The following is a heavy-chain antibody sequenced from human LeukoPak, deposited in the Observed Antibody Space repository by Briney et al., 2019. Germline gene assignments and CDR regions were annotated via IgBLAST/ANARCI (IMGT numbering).Heavy chain of an antibody. D-gene: IGHD2/OR15-2a*01. CDR2: ISPGVSGYT. CDR3: VRDVSRRIGMDV. V-gene: IGHV3-21*06. Sequence: GSLRLSCLASGFSFNSYTMNWVREAPGNGLEWVSTISPGVSGYTWYAESVKGRFTISRDNPENSLYLQMDSLRADDTAVYYCVRDVSRRIGMDVWGQGTTVTVSS. CDR1: GFSFNSYT. J-gene: IGHJ6*02.